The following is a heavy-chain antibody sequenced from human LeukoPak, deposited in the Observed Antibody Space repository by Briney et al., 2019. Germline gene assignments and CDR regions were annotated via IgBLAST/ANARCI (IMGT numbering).Heavy chain of an antibody. CDR2: IKQDGSEK. D-gene: IGHD3-10*01. CDR1: GFTFSTDW. V-gene: IGHV3-7*01. CDR3: ARVINYGFPDAFDI. J-gene: IGHJ3*02. Sequence: PGRSLRLSCAASGFTFSTDWMSWVRQAPAKGLGWVANIKQDGSEKYYVDSVKGRFTISRDNAKNSLYLQMNSLRADDTAVYYCARVINYGFPDAFDIWGQGTMVTVSS.